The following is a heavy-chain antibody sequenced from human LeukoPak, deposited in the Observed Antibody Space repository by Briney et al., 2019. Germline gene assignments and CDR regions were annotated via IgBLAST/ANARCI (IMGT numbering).Heavy chain of an antibody. CDR3: ARGGYISDAFDI. V-gene: IGHV1-69*13. J-gene: IGHJ3*02. Sequence: SVKVSCKASGDTFSNYAITWVRQAPGQGLEWMGGIIPIIHTPNYAQKFQGRVTITADESTSTAYMELSSLRSEDTAVYYCARGGYISDAFDIWGQGTMVTVSS. CDR1: GDTFSNYA. CDR2: IIPIIHTP. D-gene: IGHD5-12*01.